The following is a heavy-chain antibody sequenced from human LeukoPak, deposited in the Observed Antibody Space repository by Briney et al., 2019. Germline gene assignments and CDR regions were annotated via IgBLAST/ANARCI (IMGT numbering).Heavy chain of an antibody. Sequence: GGSLRLSCAASGFSFSTYAMSWVRQAPGKGLEWVSAISGNGISTYYADSVKGRFTISRDNSNNTLYLQMNSLRSEDTAVYYCAKWRGEGIAVSPGTDYWGQGTLVTVSS. V-gene: IGHV3-23*01. CDR2: ISGNGIST. J-gene: IGHJ4*02. CDR1: GFSFSTYA. CDR3: AKWRGEGIAVSPGTDY. D-gene: IGHD6-19*01.